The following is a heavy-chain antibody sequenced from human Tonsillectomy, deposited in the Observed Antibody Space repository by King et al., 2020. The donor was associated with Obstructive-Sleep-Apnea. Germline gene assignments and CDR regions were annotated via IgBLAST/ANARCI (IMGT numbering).Heavy chain of an antibody. CDR1: GYTFTSYD. D-gene: IGHD3-10*01. Sequence: QLVQSGAEVKKPGASVKVSCKASGYTFTSYDINWVRQATGQGLEWMGWMNPNSGNTGYAQKFQGRVTMTRNTSISTAYMELSSLRSEDTAVYYCARVKLSPHYYGSGSYGGFDPWGQGTLVTVSS. V-gene: IGHV1-8*01. CDR2: MNPNSGNT. CDR3: ARVKLSPHYYGSGSYGGFDP. J-gene: IGHJ5*02.